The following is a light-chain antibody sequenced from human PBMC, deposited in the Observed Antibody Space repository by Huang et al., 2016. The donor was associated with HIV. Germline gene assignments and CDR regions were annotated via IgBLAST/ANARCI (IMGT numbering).Light chain of an antibody. V-gene: IGKV3-15*01. J-gene: IGKJ2*01. CDR1: QSVSIN. Sequence: EIVMTQSPVTLSVSPGERAALSCRASQSVSINLAWYQQKPGQAPRLLIYGAFTRATGIPARFNGSGSGTDFTLTISSLQSEDFAVYYCQQYNKWPRNTFGQGTKLEIK. CDR2: GAF. CDR3: QQYNKWPRNT.